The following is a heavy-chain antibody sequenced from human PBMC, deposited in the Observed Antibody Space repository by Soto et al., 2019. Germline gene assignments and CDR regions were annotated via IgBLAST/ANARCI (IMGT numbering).Heavy chain of an antibody. V-gene: IGHV3-30-3*01. J-gene: IGHJ4*02. CDR3: ASGSSSVFDC. Sequence: QVQLVESGGGVVQPGRSLRLSCAASGFTFSSYAMHWVRQAPGKGLEWVAVISYDGSNKYYADSVKGRFTISRDNSKNTLYLQMNSLRAEDTAVYYCASGSSSVFDCWGQGNLVTVSS. CDR2: ISYDGSNK. CDR1: GFTFSSYA. D-gene: IGHD2-15*01.